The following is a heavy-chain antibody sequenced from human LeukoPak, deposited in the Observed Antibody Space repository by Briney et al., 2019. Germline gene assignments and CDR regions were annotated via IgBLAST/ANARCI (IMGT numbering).Heavy chain of an antibody. CDR3: AKRSDGSLTGFDF. V-gene: IGHV3-23*01. CDR1: GFSFTNNA. J-gene: IGHJ4*02. D-gene: IGHD3-9*01. CDR2: ISGSGAT. Sequence: GGSLRLSCAASGFSFTNNAMTWVRQVPGKGLEWVSLISGSGATYYGESVKGRFTISRDISKSTIYLQMNNLRVEDTARYYCAKRSDGSLTGFDFWGQGTLVTVSS.